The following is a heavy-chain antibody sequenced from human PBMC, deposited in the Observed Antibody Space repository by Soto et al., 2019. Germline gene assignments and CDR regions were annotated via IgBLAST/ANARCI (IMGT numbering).Heavy chain of an antibody. CDR2: IYYSGST. Sequence: PSETLSLTCTVSGGSISSSSYYWSWIRQPPGKGLEWIGYIYYSGSTNYNPSLKSRVTISVDTSKNQFSLKLRSVTAADTAVYYCANYPTTVTSDYWGQGTLVTVSS. CDR3: ANYPTTVTSDY. V-gene: IGHV4-61*01. D-gene: IGHD4-17*01. J-gene: IGHJ4*02. CDR1: GGSISSSSYY.